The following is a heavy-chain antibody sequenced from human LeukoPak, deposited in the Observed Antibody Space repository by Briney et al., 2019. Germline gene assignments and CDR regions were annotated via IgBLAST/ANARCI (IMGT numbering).Heavy chain of an antibody. CDR2: ISSSSSYI. V-gene: IGHV3-21*01. CDR1: GFTFSSYS. CDR3: ARNTQTYSSGWASLLCYCFDY. D-gene: IGHD6-19*01. Sequence: GGSLRLSCAASGFTFSSYSMNWVRQAPGKGLEWVSSISSSSSYIYYADSVKGRFTISRDNAKNSLYLQMNSLRAEDTAVYYCARNTQTYSSGWASLLCYCFDYWGQGTLVTVSS. J-gene: IGHJ4*02.